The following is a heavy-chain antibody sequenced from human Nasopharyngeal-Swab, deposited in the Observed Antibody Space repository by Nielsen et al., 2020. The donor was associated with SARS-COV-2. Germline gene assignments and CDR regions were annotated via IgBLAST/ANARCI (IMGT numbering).Heavy chain of an antibody. CDR3: AVLEWLRGWFDP. Sequence: SETLSLTCTVSGGSISSYYWSWIRQPPGKGLEWIGYIYYSGSTNYNPSLKSRVTISVDTSKNQFSLKLSSVTAADTAVYYCAVLEWLRGWFDPWGQGTLVTVSS. CDR1: GGSISSYY. J-gene: IGHJ5*02. CDR2: IYYSGST. V-gene: IGHV4-59*08. D-gene: IGHD3-3*01.